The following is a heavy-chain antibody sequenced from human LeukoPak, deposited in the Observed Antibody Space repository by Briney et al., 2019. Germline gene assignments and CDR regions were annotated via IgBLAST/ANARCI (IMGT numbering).Heavy chain of an antibody. CDR1: GFTFSSYG. J-gene: IGHJ6*03. CDR2: ISGSGSGT. CDR3: ATHGSALYYMDV. V-gene: IGHV3-23*01. D-gene: IGHD2-2*03. Sequence: GGSLRLSCAAYGFTFSSYGMSWVRQAPGKGLEWVSGISGSGSGTYYADSVKGRFTISRDNSKNTLHLQMNSLRAEDTAVYYCATHGSALYYMDVWGKGTTVTISS.